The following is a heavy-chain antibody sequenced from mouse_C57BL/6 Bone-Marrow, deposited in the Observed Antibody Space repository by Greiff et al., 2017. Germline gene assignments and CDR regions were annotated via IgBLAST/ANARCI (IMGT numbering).Heavy chain of an antibody. J-gene: IGHJ2*01. CDR1: GYSITSGYY. CDR2: ISYDGSN. D-gene: IGHD2-1*01. Sequence: VQLKESGPGLVKPSQSLSLTCSVTGYSITSGYYWNWIRQFPGNKLEWMGYISYDGSNNYNPSLKNRISITRDTSKNQFFLKLNSVTIEDTATYYCARGYGNYVGYWCQGTTLTVSS. CDR3: ARGYGNYVGY. V-gene: IGHV3-6*01.